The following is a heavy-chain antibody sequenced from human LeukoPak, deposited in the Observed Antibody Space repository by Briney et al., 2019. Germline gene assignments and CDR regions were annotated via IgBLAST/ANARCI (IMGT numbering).Heavy chain of an antibody. D-gene: IGHD5-24*01. CDR1: GGSISSYY. J-gene: IGHJ3*02. CDR2: IHYSGST. V-gene: IGHV4-59*01. Sequence: PSETLSLTCTVSGGSISSYYWSWIRQHPGKGLEWIGYIHYSGSTNYNPSLKSRVTISVDTSKNQFSLKLRSVTAADTAVYYCAREAREGHVFDIWGQGTMVTASS. CDR3: AREAREGHVFDI.